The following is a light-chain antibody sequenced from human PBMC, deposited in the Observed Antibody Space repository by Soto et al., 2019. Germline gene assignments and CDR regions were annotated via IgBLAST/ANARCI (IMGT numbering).Light chain of an antibody. CDR1: SSDVGGYNY. CDR2: EVT. J-gene: IGLJ1*01. CDR3: SSYTSSSTLDV. Sequence: LTQPASVSGSPGQSITISCSGTSSDVGGYNYVSWYQQHPGKAPKLMIYEVTNRPSGVSNRFSGSKSGNTASLTISGLQAEDEADYYCSSYTSSSTLDVFGSGTKVTVL. V-gene: IGLV2-14*01.